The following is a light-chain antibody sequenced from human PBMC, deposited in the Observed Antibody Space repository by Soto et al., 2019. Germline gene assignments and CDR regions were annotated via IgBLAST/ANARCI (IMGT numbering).Light chain of an antibody. Sequence: EIVLTQSPGTLSLSPGGRATLSCRASQSISGTLAWYQQKPGQAPRLLIYDASNRATGIPARFSGSGSGTDFTLTISSLEPEDFAVYYCQQRSNWPPITFGQGTRLEIK. V-gene: IGKV3-11*01. CDR2: DAS. CDR1: QSISGT. J-gene: IGKJ5*01. CDR3: QQRSNWPPIT.